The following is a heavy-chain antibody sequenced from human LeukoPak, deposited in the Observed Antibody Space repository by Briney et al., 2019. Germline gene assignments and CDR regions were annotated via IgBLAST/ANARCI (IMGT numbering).Heavy chain of an antibody. J-gene: IGHJ3*01. D-gene: IGHD2-2*01. CDR3: AIDRSCSGSSCNVGS. V-gene: IGHV3-23*01. Sequence: GGSLRLSCAGSGFTFSCIAMGWLRQAPGKGLEWVSAISGSGGSTFYADSVKGRFTISRDNSKNTLFLQMNGLRAEDTAVYYCAIDRSCSGSSCNVGSWGQGTMVTVSS. CDR1: GFTFSCIA. CDR2: ISGSGGST.